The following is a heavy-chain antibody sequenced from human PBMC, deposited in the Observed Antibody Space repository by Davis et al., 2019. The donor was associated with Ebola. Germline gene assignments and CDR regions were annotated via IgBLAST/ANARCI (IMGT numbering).Heavy chain of an antibody. Sequence: AASVKVSCKASGYIFTTYAMHWVRQAPGQRLEWTGWVHGGNGNTKYSQRFQGRVTITTDTSASTAYLDLSSLRSDDTAVFYCARATFGYNSGWYADYWGQGTLVTVSS. CDR3: ARATFGYNSGWYADY. CDR1: GYIFTTYA. CDR2: VHGGNGNT. D-gene: IGHD6-19*01. V-gene: IGHV1-3*01. J-gene: IGHJ4*02.